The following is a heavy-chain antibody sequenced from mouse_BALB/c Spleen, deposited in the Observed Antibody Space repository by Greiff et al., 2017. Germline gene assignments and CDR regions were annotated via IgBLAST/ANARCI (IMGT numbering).Heavy chain of an antibody. CDR3: AREVGDYDYDYFDY. D-gene: IGHD1-2*01. J-gene: IGHJ2*01. CDR2: INPYNDGT. V-gene: IGHV1-14*01. Sequence: VQLQQSGPELVKPGASVKMSCKASGYTFTSYVMHWVKQKPGQGLEWIGYINPYNDGTKYNEKFKGKATLTSDKSSSTAYMELSSLTSEDSAVYYGAREVGDYDYDYFDYWGQGTTLTVSA. CDR1: GYTFTSYV.